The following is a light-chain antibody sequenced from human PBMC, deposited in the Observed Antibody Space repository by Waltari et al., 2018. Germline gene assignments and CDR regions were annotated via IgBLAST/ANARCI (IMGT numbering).Light chain of an antibody. J-gene: IGKJ4*01. CDR2: KAS. CDR1: HSISNW. CDR3: QQYNSYSLLT. V-gene: IGKV1-5*03. Sequence: DIQLTQSLSALSASVGDRFPITCRASHSISNWLDWYQQKPGKAPKLLIYKASTLESGVPSRFSGSGSGTEFTLTISSLQPDDFATYYCQQYNSYSLLTFGGGTKVEIK.